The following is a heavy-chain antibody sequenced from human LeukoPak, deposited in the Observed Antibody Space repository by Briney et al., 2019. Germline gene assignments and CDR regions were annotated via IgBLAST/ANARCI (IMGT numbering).Heavy chain of an antibody. J-gene: IGHJ6*02. Sequence: SGGSLTLSCAGSGFTVSINYMSWPPQAPGKGLEWVSYISSSGSTIYYADSVKGRFTISRDNAKKSLYLQMNSLRAEDTAVYYCARDSRSPADYYGMDVWGQGTTVTVSS. CDR3: ARDSRSPADYYGMDV. CDR1: GFTVSINY. CDR2: ISSSGSTI. V-gene: IGHV3-11*04.